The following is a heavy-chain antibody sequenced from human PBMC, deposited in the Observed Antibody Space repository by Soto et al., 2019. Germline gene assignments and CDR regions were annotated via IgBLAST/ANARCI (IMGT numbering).Heavy chain of an antibody. CDR1: GYDFTAYD. D-gene: IGHD6-13*01. V-gene: IGHV1-8*02. CDR3: GRGPSPRAPAGGTPYYYAMDV. CDR2: MNPINGAE. Sequence: ASVKVFCKASGYDFTAYDINWGRQASGQGLEWMGWMNPINGAEGSERRFQGRVSMTRTTATGTAYLELTNLRSDDTAVYFCGRGPSPRAPAGGTPYYYAMDVWGQGTTVTVSS. J-gene: IGHJ6*02.